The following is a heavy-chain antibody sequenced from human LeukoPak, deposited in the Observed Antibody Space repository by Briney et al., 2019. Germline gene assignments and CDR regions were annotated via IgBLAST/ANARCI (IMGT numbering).Heavy chain of an antibody. Sequence: ASVKVSCKASGGTFSSYAISWVRQAPGQGLEWMGGIIPIFGTANYAQKFQGRVTITADESTSTAYMELSSLRSEDTAVYYCARAGDFWSGYYFVLFNPWGQGTLVTVSS. CDR1: GGTFSSYA. CDR3: ARAGDFWSGYYFVLFNP. CDR2: IIPIFGTA. J-gene: IGHJ5*02. D-gene: IGHD3-3*01. V-gene: IGHV1-69*01.